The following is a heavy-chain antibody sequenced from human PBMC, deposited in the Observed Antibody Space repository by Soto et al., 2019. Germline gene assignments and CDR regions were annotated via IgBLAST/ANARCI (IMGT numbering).Heavy chain of an antibody. CDR1: GGTFSSYA. D-gene: IGHD1-26*01. V-gene: IGHV1-69*06. Sequence: QVQLVQSGAEVKKPGSSVKVSCKASGGTFSSYAISWVRQAPGQGLEWMGGIIPIFGTATYAQKYQGRVTITADKSTSTAYMELSSLRSEDTAVYYCARSRAVGAYDAFDIWGQGTMVTVSS. J-gene: IGHJ3*02. CDR2: IIPIFGTA. CDR3: ARSRAVGAYDAFDI.